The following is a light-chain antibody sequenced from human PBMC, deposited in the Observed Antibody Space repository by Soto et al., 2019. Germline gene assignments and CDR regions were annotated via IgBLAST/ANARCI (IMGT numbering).Light chain of an antibody. CDR3: AAWEDSLRCYV. Sequence: QSVLTQPPSASGTPGQRVTISCSGSSSNIGSNYVYWYQQLPGTAPKLLIYRNNQRPSGVPDRLSGSKSGTSDSLAISGLRSEDEADYYCAAWEDSLRCYVFGTGTKLTVL. CDR2: RNN. CDR1: SSNIGSNY. J-gene: IGLJ1*01. V-gene: IGLV1-47*01.